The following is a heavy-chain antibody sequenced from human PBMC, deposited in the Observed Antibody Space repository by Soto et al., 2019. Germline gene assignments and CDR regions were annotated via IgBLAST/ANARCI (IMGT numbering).Heavy chain of an antibody. J-gene: IGHJ4*02. Sequence: QVQLVESGGGVVQPGRSQRLSCAASGFTFSSYAMHWVRQAPGKGLEWVAVISYDGSNKYYADSVKGRFTISRDNSKNTLYLHMNSLRAEDTAVYYCARNMVRGANKPYYFDYWGQGTLVTVSS. CDR3: ARNMVRGANKPYYFDY. D-gene: IGHD3-10*01. V-gene: IGHV3-30-3*01. CDR2: ISYDGSNK. CDR1: GFTFSSYA.